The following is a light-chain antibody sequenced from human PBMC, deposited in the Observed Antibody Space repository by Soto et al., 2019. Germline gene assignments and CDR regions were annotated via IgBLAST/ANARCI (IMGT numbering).Light chain of an antibody. CDR3: QQGYSTPWT. V-gene: IGKV1-39*01. J-gene: IGKJ1*01. Sequence: DIHITQSPSTLSSSLVDRVTITCRASQSISSWLAWYQQKPGKAPKLLIYAASNLQSGVPSRFSASGSGTDFTLTLNSLQPEDFATYYCQQGYSTPWTFGQGTKVDIK. CDR2: AAS. CDR1: QSISSW.